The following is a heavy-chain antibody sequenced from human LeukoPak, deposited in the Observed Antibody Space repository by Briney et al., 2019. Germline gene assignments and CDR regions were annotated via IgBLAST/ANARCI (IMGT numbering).Heavy chain of an antibody. Sequence: SQTLSLTCTVSGDSISSGGYYWRWIRQHPGKGLEWIGYIDYSGSPYYNPSLKSRVTISVDTSKNQFSLKLSSVTAADTAVYYCARERHDYGDYNYGMDVWGQGTTVTVCS. D-gene: IGHD4-17*01. V-gene: IGHV4-31*03. J-gene: IGHJ6*02. CDR2: IDYSGSP. CDR1: GDSISSGGYY. CDR3: ARERHDYGDYNYGMDV.